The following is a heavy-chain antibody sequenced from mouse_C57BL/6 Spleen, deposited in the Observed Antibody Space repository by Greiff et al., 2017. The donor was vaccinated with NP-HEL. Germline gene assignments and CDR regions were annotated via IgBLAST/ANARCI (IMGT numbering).Heavy chain of an antibody. D-gene: IGHD2-4*01. Sequence: EVQGVESGGGLVKPGGSLKLSCAASGFTFSDYGMHWVRQAPEKGLEWVAYISSGSSTIYYADTVKGRFTISRDKAKNTLFLQMTSLRSEDTALYYCARDNDYDFDYWGQGTTLTVSS. CDR1: GFTFSDYG. CDR2: ISSGSSTI. CDR3: ARDNDYDFDY. V-gene: IGHV5-17*01. J-gene: IGHJ2*01.